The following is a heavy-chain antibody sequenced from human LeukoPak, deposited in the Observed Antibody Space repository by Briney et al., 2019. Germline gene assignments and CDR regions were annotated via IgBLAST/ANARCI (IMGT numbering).Heavy chain of an antibody. CDR2: INHSGST. J-gene: IGHJ4*02. D-gene: IGHD5-18*01. Sequence: GSLRLSCAASGFTVNSNYMSWVRQAPGKGLEWIGEINHSGSTNYNPSLKSRVTISVDTSKNQFSLKLSSVTAADTAVYYCARRDRGYSYGYLDYWGQGTLVTVSS. V-gene: IGHV4-34*08. CDR1: GFTVNSNY. CDR3: ARRDRGYSYGYLDY.